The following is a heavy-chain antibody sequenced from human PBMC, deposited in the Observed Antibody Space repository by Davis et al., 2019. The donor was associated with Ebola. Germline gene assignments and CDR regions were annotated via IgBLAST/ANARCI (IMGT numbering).Heavy chain of an antibody. D-gene: IGHD6-19*01. V-gene: IGHV3-48*02. CDR3: ARCVMAGRPGAFDI. J-gene: IGHJ3*02. Sequence: PGGSLRLSCAASGFTFSSYSMNWVRQAPGKGLEWVSYISSSSSTIYYADSVKGRFTISRDNAKNSLYLQMNSLRDEDTAVYYCARCVMAGRPGAFDIWGQGTMVTVSS. CDR2: ISSSSSTI. CDR1: GFTFSSYS.